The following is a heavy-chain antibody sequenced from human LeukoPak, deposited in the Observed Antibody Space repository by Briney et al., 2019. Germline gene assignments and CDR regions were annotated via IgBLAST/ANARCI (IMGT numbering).Heavy chain of an antibody. D-gene: IGHD3-10*01. CDR3: AKGDYYGSGSTFKNGMDV. CDR1: GFTFSSYA. V-gene: IGHV3-23*01. J-gene: IGHJ6*02. Sequence: PGGSLRLSCAASGFTFSSYAMSWVRQAPGKGLEWVSAVTASAGNTYYADSGKGRFTISRDNSKNTLYLQVNSLRAEETGVYYWAKGDYYGSGSTFKNGMDVWGQGTTVTVSS. CDR2: VTASAGNT.